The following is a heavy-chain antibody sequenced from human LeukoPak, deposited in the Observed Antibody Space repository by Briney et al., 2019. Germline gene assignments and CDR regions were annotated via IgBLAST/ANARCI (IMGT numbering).Heavy chain of an antibody. CDR2: TYYRSKWYT. CDR3: ARLRPPPYDTSGYFDY. CDR1: GDSVSTNTAA. Sequence: SQTLSLTCAISGDSVSTNTAAWNWIRQSPSRGLEWLGRTYYRSKWYTDYAVSVKSRITINPDTSKNQFSLKLSSVTAADTAVYYCARLRPPPYDTSGYFDYWGQGNLVTVSS. J-gene: IGHJ4*02. D-gene: IGHD3-22*01. V-gene: IGHV6-1*01.